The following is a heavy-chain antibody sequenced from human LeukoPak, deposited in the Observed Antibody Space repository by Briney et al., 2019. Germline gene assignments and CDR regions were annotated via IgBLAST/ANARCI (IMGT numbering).Heavy chain of an antibody. J-gene: IGHJ6*03. V-gene: IGHV3-21*01. CDR3: ARDPYNGAYSEGYYYYYMDV. D-gene: IGHD1-1*01. Sequence: GGSLRLSCAASGFTFSSYSMNWVRQAPGKGLEWVSPITSSSSYTFYADSVKGRFTISRDNAKNSLYLQMNSLRVEDTAIYYCARDPYNGAYSEGYYYYYMDVWGKGTTVTVSS. CDR2: ITSSSSYT. CDR1: GFTFSSYS.